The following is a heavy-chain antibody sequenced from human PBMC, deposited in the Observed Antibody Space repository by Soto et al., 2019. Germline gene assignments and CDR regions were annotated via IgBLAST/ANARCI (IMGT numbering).Heavy chain of an antibody. J-gene: IGHJ4*02. CDR3: ARVRDSPYCSSTSCYLPLDY. CDR1: GGTFSSYA. CDR2: IIPIFGTA. Sequence: SVKVSCKASGGTFSSYAISWVRQAPGQGLEWMGGIIPIFGTANYAQKFQGRVTITADESTSTAYMELSSLRSEDTAVYYCARVRDSPYCSSTSCYLPLDYWGQGTLVTVSS. V-gene: IGHV1-69*13. D-gene: IGHD2-2*01.